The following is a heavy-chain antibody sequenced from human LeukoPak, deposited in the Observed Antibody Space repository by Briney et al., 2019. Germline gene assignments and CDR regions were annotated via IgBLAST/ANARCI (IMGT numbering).Heavy chain of an antibody. J-gene: IGHJ4*02. Sequence: PGGSLRLSCAASGFTFSSSAMHWVRQAPGKGLEWVAIISNDGSKKYYADSAKGRFTISRDNAKNTVFLQMDSLRADDTAVYYCAKGAVGKTESSGYPPHFDYWGQGTLVTVSS. CDR1: GFTFSSSA. CDR3: AKGAVGKTESSGYPPHFDY. CDR2: ISNDGSKK. V-gene: IGHV3-30*04. D-gene: IGHD3-22*01.